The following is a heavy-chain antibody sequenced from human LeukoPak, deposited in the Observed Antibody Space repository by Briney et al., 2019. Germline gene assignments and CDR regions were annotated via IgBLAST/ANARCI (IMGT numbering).Heavy chain of an antibody. V-gene: IGHV3-23*01. Sequence: GGSLTLSCAASGFTFSSYAMNWVRQAPGKGLDWVSPISGSGGSTYYADSVNGRFTITRDNSKNTLYLQMNSLRAEDTAVYYCAKDHVVVVAAIGYWGQGTLVTVSS. CDR1: GFTFSSYA. J-gene: IGHJ4*02. CDR3: AKDHVVVVAAIGY. D-gene: IGHD2-15*01. CDR2: ISGSGGST.